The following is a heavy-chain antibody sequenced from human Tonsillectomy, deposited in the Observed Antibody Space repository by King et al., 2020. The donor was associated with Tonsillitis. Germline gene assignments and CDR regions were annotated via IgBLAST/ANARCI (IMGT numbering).Heavy chain of an antibody. CDR3: ARQIYYFFYMDV. J-gene: IGHJ6*03. Sequence: LQLQESGPGLVKPSETLSLTCSVSGGSISSETYYWGWIRQSPGKGLEWVWSVHHSGKSYYNPSLRSRLSLSVDTSKNQFSLRLSSVTAADTGTYYCARQIYYFFYMDVWGSGTTVAVSS. CDR2: VHHSGKS. D-gene: IGHD3-22*01. CDR1: GGSISSETYY. V-gene: IGHV4-39*01.